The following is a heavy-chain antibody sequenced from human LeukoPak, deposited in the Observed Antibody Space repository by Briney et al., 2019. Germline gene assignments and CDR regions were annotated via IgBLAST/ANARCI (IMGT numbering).Heavy chain of an antibody. CDR2: ISSSSHI. CDR1: GFTFSTYS. CDR3: ARGVVPAAFDY. Sequence: GGSLRLSCAASGFTFSTYSMNWVRQAPGKGLEWVSSISSSSHIAYADSVKGRFTISRDNAKNALYLRVNSLRAEDTAVYYCARGVVPAAFDYWGQGTLVTVSS. V-gene: IGHV3-21*01. D-gene: IGHD2-2*01. J-gene: IGHJ4*02.